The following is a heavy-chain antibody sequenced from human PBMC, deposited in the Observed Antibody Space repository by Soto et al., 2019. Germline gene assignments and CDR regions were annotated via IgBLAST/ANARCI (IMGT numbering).Heavy chain of an antibody. Sequence: GGSLRLSCAGSGFDVSTSYMNWVRQAPGKGLEWVSVIDNGGTTDHADSVKGRFTISRDVSKNTLYLQMHSLRVEDTAVYSCVRDSRRGYGMDVWGPGTTVTVSS. D-gene: IGHD3-10*01. J-gene: IGHJ6*02. CDR2: IDNGGTT. V-gene: IGHV3-66*01. CDR1: GFDVSTSY. CDR3: VRDSRRGYGMDV.